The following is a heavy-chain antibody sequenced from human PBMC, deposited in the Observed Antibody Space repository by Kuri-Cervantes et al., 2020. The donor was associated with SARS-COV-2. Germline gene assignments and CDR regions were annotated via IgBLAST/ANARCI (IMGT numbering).Heavy chain of an antibody. V-gene: IGHV1-69*04. CDR2: IIPILGIA. D-gene: IGHD3-10*01. CDR3: ASSRGENLDY. CDR1: GGTFSSYA. Sequence: SVKVSCKASGGTFSSYAISWVRQAPGQGLEWMGRIIPILGIANYAQKFQGRVTITADKSASTAYMELSSLRSEDAAVYYCASSRGENLDYWGQGTLVTVSS. J-gene: IGHJ4*02.